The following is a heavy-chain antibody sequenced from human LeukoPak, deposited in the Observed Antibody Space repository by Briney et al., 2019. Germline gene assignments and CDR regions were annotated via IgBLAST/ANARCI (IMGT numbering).Heavy chain of an antibody. V-gene: IGHV4-34*01. CDR2: ISHSGST. Sequence: PSETMSPTCAVYGGSFSGYYWGWIRQPPGKGREWIGEISHSGSTNYNPSLKSRVTISVDTTKNQFSLKLSSVTAADTAVYYCARGRGVGTGTSLFDYWGQGTLVTVSS. CDR1: GGSFSGYY. CDR3: ARGRGVGTGTSLFDY. J-gene: IGHJ4*02. D-gene: IGHD1-1*01.